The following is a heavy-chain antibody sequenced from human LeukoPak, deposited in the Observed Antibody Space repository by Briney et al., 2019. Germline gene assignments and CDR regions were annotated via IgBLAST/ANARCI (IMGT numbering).Heavy chain of an antibody. D-gene: IGHD2-2*01. CDR1: GGSFSGYY. CDR3: ARVVVPAAPYFDY. V-gene: IGHV4-34*01. J-gene: IGHJ4*02. CDR2: INHSGST. Sequence: SETLSLTCAVYGGSFSGYYWSWTRQPPGKGLEWIGEINHSGSTNYNPSLKSRVTISVDTSKNQYSLKLSSVTAADTAVYYCARVVVPAAPYFDYWGQGTLVTVSS.